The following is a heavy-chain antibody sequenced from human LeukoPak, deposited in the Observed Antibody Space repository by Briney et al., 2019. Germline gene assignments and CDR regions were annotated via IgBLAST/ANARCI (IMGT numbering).Heavy chain of an antibody. J-gene: IGHJ4*02. CDR3: AKKEAVLYSDY. CDR1: GFIFSNYW. Sequence: PGGSLRLSCSASGFIFSNYWMTWVRQAPGKGLEWVSSISGSGDTTYDADSVKGRFTISRDNSKNTLYLQMNSLRADDTAVYYCAKKEAVLYSDYWGQGTLVTVSS. V-gene: IGHV3-23*01. CDR2: ISGSGDTT. D-gene: IGHD2-8*02.